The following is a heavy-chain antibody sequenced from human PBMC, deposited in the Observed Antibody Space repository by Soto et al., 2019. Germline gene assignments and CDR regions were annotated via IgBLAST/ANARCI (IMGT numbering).Heavy chain of an antibody. CDR3: ARGRHSGFDY. V-gene: IGHV6-1*01. CDR2: TYYRSKWSY. CDR1: GDSVSTNSVA. J-gene: IGHJ4*02. D-gene: IGHD1-26*01. Sequence: QVQLQQSGPGLVKPSQTLSLTCAISGDSVSTNSVAWNWLRQSPSRGLEWLGRTYYRSKWSYDYAVSVKSLITINPDTSKNQFSLQLNSVIPDDTAVYYWARGRHSGFDYWGQGTLVTVSS.